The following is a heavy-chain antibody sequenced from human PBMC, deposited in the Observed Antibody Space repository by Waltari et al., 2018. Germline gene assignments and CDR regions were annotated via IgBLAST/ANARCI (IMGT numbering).Heavy chain of an antibody. CDR3: ARAHLQVVTTRDDYYIYYMDV. V-gene: IGHV4-59*01. D-gene: IGHD5-12*01. Sequence: QVQLQESGPGLVKPSETLSLTCSVSGGSISNSYWPWLRQSPGKGLEWIGDIYYSGTANFNPSLNNRVAISADTSKNQFSLKLSSVIAADTAVYYCARAHLQVVTTRDDYYIYYMDVWGKGTTVTVSS. CDR2: IYYSGTA. CDR1: GGSISNSY. J-gene: IGHJ6*03.